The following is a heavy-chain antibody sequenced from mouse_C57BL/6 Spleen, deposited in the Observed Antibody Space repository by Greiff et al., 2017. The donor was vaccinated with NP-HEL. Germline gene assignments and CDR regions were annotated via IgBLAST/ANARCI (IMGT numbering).Heavy chain of an antibody. CDR2: IHPNSGST. CDR3: AVGVYYSKGYAMDY. Sequence: QVQLQQPGAELVKPGASVKLSCKASGYTFTSYWMHWVKQRPGQGLEWIGMIHPNSGSTNYNEKFKSKATLTVDKSSSTAYMQLSSLTSEDSAVYYCAVGVYYSKGYAMDYWGQGTSVTVSS. CDR1: GYTFTSYW. J-gene: IGHJ4*01. D-gene: IGHD2-5*01. V-gene: IGHV1-64*01.